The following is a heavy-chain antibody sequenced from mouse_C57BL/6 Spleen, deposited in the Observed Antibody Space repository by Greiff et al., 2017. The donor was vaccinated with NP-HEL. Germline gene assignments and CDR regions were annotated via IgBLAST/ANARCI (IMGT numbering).Heavy chain of an antibody. Sequence: EVMLVESGGGLVKPGGSLKLSCAASGFTFSSYAMSWVRQTPEKRLDWVATFSDGGSYTYYPDNVKGRFTISRDNAKNNLYLQMSHLKSEDTAMYYCAREGDFTTVVASYWYFDVWGTGTTVTVSS. CDR1: GFTFSSYA. CDR3: AREGDFTTVVASYWYFDV. CDR2: FSDGGSYT. V-gene: IGHV5-4*01. J-gene: IGHJ1*03. D-gene: IGHD1-1*01.